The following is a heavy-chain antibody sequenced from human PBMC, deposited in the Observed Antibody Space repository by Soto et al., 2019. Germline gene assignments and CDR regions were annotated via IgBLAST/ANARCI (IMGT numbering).Heavy chain of an antibody. D-gene: IGHD2-15*01. CDR1: GGSISSYY. CDR2: IYHSGST. V-gene: IGHV4-59*12. J-gene: IGHJ4*02. Sequence: PSETLSLTCTVSGGSISSYYWSWIRQPPGKGLEWIGYIYHSGSTNYNPSLKSRVTISVDTSKNQFSLKLSSVTAADTAVYYCAKSGRYCSGGSCSFEYWGQGTLVTVSS. CDR3: AKSGRYCSGGSCSFEY.